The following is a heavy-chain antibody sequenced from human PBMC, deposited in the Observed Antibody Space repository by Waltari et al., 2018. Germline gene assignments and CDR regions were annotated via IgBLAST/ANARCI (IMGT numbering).Heavy chain of an antibody. CDR1: GFTFSSYA. D-gene: IGHD1-26*01. CDR3: ARSFGSYYGPYYYYYYGMDV. V-gene: IGHV3-30*01. Sequence: QVQLVESGGGVVQPGRSLRLSCAASGFTFSSYAMHWVRQAPGKGLEWVAVISYDGSNKYYADSVKGRFTISRDNSKNTLYLQMNSLRAEDTAVYYCARSFGSYYGPYYYYYYGMDVWGQGTTVTVSS. J-gene: IGHJ6*02. CDR2: ISYDGSNK.